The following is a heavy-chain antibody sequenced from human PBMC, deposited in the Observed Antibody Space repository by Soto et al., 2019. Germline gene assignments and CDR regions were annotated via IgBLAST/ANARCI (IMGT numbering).Heavy chain of an antibody. D-gene: IGHD3-16*01. CDR2: IRSKANNYAT. J-gene: IGHJ4*02. CDR3: TTLSGGY. CDR1: GFIFSDSG. V-gene: IGHV3-73*02. Sequence: EVQLVESGGGLVQPGGSLKLSCAASGFIFSDSGVHWVRQASGKGLEWVGRIRSKANNYATAYAASVKGRFTISRDDSKNTACLQMNSLKSEDTAVYYCTTLSGGYWGQGTLATVSS.